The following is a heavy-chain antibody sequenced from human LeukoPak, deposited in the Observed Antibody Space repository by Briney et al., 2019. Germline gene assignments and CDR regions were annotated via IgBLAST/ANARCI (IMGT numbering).Heavy chain of an antibody. V-gene: IGHV4-59*01. D-gene: IGHD6-19*01. CDR2: IYYSGST. J-gene: IGHJ6*02. CDR1: GGSFNGYY. Sequence: SETLSLTCAVYGGSFNGYYWSWIRQPPGKGLEWIGNIYYSGSTNYNPSLRSRVTISIDTSKNQFSLKLSSMTAADTAMYFCARDPYSSAWQNYHGMDVWGQGTTVTVSS. CDR3: ARDPYSSAWQNYHGMDV.